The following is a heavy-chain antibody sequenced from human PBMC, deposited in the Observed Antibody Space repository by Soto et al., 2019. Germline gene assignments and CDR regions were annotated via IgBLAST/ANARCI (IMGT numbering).Heavy chain of an antibody. J-gene: IGHJ3*02. D-gene: IGHD1-26*01. CDR1: GGSISTGGYY. Sequence: QVQLQESGPGLGKPSQTLSLTCTVSGGSISTGGYYWSGIRQHPGRGLEGIGYIYHSGMTFSNPSLQSRVAISIDTSKNKFSLKLSSVTAADTAVYYCATVRWELHDAFDIWGQGTMVSVSS. V-gene: IGHV4-31*03. CDR2: IYHSGMT. CDR3: ATVRWELHDAFDI.